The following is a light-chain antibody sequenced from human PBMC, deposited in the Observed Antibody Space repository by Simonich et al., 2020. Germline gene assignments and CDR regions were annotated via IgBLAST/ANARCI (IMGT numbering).Light chain of an antibody. J-gene: IGLJ2*01. CDR2: EGS. CDR3: CSYAGSSTVV. CDR1: SSEVGSYNL. V-gene: IGLV2-23*01. Sequence: QSALTQPASVSGFPGQSITISSPGTSSEVGSYNLFSWYQQHPGKAPKLMSYEGSKRPSGVYNRFAGSKSGNTASRTISGLQAEDEADYYCCSYAGSSTVVFGGGTKLTVL.